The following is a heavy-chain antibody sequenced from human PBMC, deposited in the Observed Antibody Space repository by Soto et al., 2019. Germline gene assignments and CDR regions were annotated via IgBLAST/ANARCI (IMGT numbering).Heavy chain of an antibody. Sequence: WWSLRLSCAASGFSFSDYAMSWVRQAPGKGLEWVSVISESGGSTHYADSVRGRFTVSRDNSKNSLSLRMNSLRDEDTAVYFCAKRSPYSSGWYSPIFDYWGQGALVTVSS. V-gene: IGHV3-23*01. CDR2: ISESGGST. CDR1: GFSFSDYA. D-gene: IGHD6-13*01. J-gene: IGHJ4*02. CDR3: AKRSPYSSGWYSPIFDY.